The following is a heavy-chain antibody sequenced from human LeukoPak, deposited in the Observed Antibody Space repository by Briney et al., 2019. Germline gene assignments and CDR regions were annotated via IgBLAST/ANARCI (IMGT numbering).Heavy chain of an antibody. CDR3: AKNGGSTSFWDYYYYYMDV. CDR1: GFTFSSYV. D-gene: IGHD2-2*01. CDR2: ISGSGGST. Sequence: QAGGSLRLSCAASGFTFSSYVMNWVRQAPGKGLEWVSAISGSGGSTYYADSVKGRFTISRDNSKKTLYLQMNSLRAEDTAVYYCAKNGGSTSFWDYYYYYMDVWGKGTTVTVSS. J-gene: IGHJ6*03. V-gene: IGHV3-23*01.